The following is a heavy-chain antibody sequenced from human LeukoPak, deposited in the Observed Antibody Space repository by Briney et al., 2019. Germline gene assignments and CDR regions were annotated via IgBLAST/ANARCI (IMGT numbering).Heavy chain of an antibody. CDR2: VDHRGDT. CDR1: GGSFSRYY. CDR3: ARGATISETGYFDF. V-gene: IGHV4-34*01. D-gene: IGHD5-24*01. J-gene: IGHJ4*03. Sequence: SETLSLTCAVYGGSFSRYYWSWIRQSPGKGLEWIAEVDHRGDTNYNPSVKSRVTISVDTSKNQFSLKVRSLSAADTAVYYCARGATISETGYFDFWGQGTLVTVSS.